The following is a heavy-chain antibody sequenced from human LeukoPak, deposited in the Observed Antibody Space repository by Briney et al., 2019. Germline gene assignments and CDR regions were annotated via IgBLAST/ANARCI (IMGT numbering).Heavy chain of an antibody. J-gene: IGHJ2*01. V-gene: IGHV3-21*01. Sequence: GGSLRLSCAASGFTFSSYSMNWVRQAPGKGLEWVSSISSSSSYIYYADSVKGRFTISRDNAKNSLYLQMNSLRAEDTAVYYCAKDIAVAGMTFWYFDLWGRGTLVTVSS. CDR2: ISSSSSYI. CDR1: GFTFSSYS. D-gene: IGHD6-19*01. CDR3: AKDIAVAGMTFWYFDL.